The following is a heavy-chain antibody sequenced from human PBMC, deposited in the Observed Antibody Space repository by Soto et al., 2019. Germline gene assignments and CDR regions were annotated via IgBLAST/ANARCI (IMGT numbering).Heavy chain of an antibody. D-gene: IGHD3-3*01. CDR1: GFTFSSYS. CDR2: ISGSSSNM. J-gene: IGHJ5*02. CDR3: ATNTTYDFWSAYSGSEWFDT. Sequence: EGSLSLSWAASGFTFSSYSLNWVRQTPGKGLEWVSSISGSSSNMYYADAEKRRFTISRDNGKNSLVLQMNSLSAEDTAVYYCATNTTYDFWSAYSGSEWFDTWGQGTLVTVSS. V-gene: IGHV3-21*01.